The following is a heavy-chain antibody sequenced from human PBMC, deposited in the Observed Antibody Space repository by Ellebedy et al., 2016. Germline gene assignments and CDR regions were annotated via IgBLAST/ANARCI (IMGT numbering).Heavy chain of an antibody. CDR3: ARDRYSSSGRKRGSMDF. D-gene: IGHD6-13*01. V-gene: IGHV1-46*04. J-gene: IGHJ6*02. CDR1: GYTFTSNY. Sequence: ASVKVSCKASGYTFTSNYIHWIRQAPGQRLEWMGIVNPNGGGPTYSQKLQGRITMTRDTSTSTVYMELSSLRPEDTAVYYCARDRYSSSGRKRGSMDFWGQGTTVTVFS. CDR2: VNPNGGGP.